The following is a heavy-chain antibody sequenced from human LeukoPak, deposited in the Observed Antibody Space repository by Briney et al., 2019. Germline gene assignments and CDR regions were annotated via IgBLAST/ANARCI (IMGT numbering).Heavy chain of an antibody. J-gene: IGHJ3*02. D-gene: IGHD1-26*01. CDR3: ARQVGVDDAFDI. Sequence: GGSLRLSCAAPGFTFNSYSMNWVRQAPGKGLEWVSSISSGSSYIFYADSVKGRFTISRDNAKNSLYLQMNSLRAEDTAVYYCARQVGVDDAFDIWGQGTMVTISS. CDR2: ISSGSSYI. CDR1: GFTFNSYS. V-gene: IGHV3-21*01.